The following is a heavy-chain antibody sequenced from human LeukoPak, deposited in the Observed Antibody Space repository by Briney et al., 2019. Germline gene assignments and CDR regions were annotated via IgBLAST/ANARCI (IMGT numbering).Heavy chain of an antibody. D-gene: IGHD6-13*01. V-gene: IGHV4-34*01. CDR3: ARHIAAAGTELDY. Sequence: SETLSLTCAVNGGSFSGFYWSWIRQPPGKGLEWIGEINHSGSSNYNPSLKSRVTISVDTSKNQFSLKLSSVTAADTAVYYCARHIAAAGTELDYWGRGTLVTVSS. CDR1: GGSFSGFY. CDR2: INHSGSS. J-gene: IGHJ4*02.